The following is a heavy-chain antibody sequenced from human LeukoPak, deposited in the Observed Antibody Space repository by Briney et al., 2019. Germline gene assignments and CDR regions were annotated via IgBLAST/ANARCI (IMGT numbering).Heavy chain of an antibody. CDR3: AIDYGGNSGWFDP. CDR1: GYTFTSYG. V-gene: IGHV1-18*01. J-gene: IGHJ5*02. CDR2: ISAYNGNT. Sequence: ASVKVSCKASGYTFTSYGISWVRQAPGQGLEWMGWISAYNGNTNYAQKLQGRVTITRNTAISTAYMELSSLRSEDTAIYYCAIDYGGNSGWFDPWGQGTLVTVSS. D-gene: IGHD4-23*01.